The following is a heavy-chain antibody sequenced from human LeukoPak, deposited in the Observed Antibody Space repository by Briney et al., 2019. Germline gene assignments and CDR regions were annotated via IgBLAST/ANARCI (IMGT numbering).Heavy chain of an antibody. CDR3: ARGGYYGSGNDFRFDP. V-gene: IGHV4-59*01. CDR2: IYYSGNT. CDR1: GGSISSYY. Sequence: SETPSLTCTVSGGSISSYYWNWIRQPPGKGLEWIAYIYYSGNTNYNPSLKSRVTISVDTSKNQFSLKLSSVTAADTAVYYCARGGYYGSGNDFRFDPWGQGTLVTVSS. D-gene: IGHD3-10*01. J-gene: IGHJ5*02.